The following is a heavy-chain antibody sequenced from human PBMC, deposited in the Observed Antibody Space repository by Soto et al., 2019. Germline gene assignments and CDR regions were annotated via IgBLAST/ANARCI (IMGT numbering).Heavy chain of an antibody. CDR2: IYYSGST. CDR3: ARGVAPAPGYGMDV. J-gene: IGHJ6*02. V-gene: IGHV4-59*01. D-gene: IGHD2-2*01. Sequence: PSETLSLTCTVSGGSISSYYWSWIRQPPGKGLEWIGYIYYSGSTNYNPSLKSRVTISVDTSKNQFSLKLSSVTAADTAVYYCARGVAPAPGYGMDVWGQGTTVTVSS. CDR1: GGSISSYY.